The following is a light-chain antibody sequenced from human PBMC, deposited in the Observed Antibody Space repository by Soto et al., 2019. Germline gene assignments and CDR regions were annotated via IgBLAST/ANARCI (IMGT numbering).Light chain of an antibody. CDR1: SSDVGGYNY. CDR3: SSYTSSSTLV. J-gene: IGLJ1*01. Sequence: QSALTQPASVSGSPGQSITISCTGTSSDVGGYNYVSWYQQHTGKAPKLMIYEVSNRHSGVSNRCSGSKSGNTASLTISGLQAEDEAAYYCSSYTSSSTLVFGTGTKLTVL. V-gene: IGLV2-14*01. CDR2: EVS.